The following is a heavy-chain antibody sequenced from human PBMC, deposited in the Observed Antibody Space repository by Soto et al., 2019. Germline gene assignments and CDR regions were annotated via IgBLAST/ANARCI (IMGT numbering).Heavy chain of an antibody. CDR1: GFTVSSNY. Sequence: EVQLVESGGGLVQPGGSLRLSCAASGFTVSSNYMSWVRQAPGKGLEWVSVIYSGGSTYYADSVKGRFTISRHNSKTTLYLQMTSLGAVNTAVYYWARESSNWGQGPLVTVSS. V-gene: IGHV3-53*04. CDR2: IYSGGST. J-gene: IGHJ4*02. CDR3: ARESSN.